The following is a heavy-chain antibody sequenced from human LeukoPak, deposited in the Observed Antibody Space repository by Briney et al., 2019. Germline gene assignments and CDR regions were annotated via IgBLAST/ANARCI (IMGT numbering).Heavy chain of an antibody. CDR1: GFTFRSYA. Sequence: GGSLRLSCAASGFTFRSYAMSWVRQAPGKGLEWVSAIGGTGGSTYYADSVKGRFTISRDNSKNTLYLQMNSLRAEDTAVYYCAKVSSYCSSTSCYFDYWGQGTLVTVSS. J-gene: IGHJ4*02. V-gene: IGHV3-23*01. D-gene: IGHD2-2*01. CDR2: IGGTGGST. CDR3: AKVSSYCSSTSCYFDY.